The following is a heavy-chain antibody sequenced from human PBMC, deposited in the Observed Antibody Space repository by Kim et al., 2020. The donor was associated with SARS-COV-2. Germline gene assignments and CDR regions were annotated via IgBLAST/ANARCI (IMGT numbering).Heavy chain of an antibody. CDR1: GYTLTELS. Sequence: ASVKVSCKVSGYTLTELSMHWVRQAPGKGLEWMGGFDPEDGETIYAQKFQGRVTMTEDTSTDTAYMELSSLRSEDTAVYYCATGGITMVRGVINYYYYGMDVWGQGTTVTVSS. V-gene: IGHV1-24*01. D-gene: IGHD3-10*01. J-gene: IGHJ6*02. CDR3: ATGGITMVRGVINYYYYGMDV. CDR2: FDPEDGET.